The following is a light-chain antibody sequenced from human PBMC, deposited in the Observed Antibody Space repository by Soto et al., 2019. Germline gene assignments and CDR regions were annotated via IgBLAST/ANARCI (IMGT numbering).Light chain of an antibody. Sequence: HSVLTQPPSTSGTPGQRVTISCSGSSSNIGSNTVSWYQHLPGTAPKLLIYSTNQRPSGVPDRFSGSKSGTSASLAISGLQSEDEADYYCAAWDDSLSGMVFGGGTQLTVL. CDR3: AAWDDSLSGMV. CDR2: STN. CDR1: SSNIGSNT. J-gene: IGLJ2*01. V-gene: IGLV1-44*01.